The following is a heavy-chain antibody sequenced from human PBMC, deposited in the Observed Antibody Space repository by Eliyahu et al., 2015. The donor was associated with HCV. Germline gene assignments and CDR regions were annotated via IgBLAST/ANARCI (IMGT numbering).Heavy chain of an antibody. CDR1: GGSLPXYS. CDR3: ASGGGGIAVAGTGGWFDP. Sequence: QVQLQESGPGLVKPSETLSLTCTVSGGSLPXYSWSWIRQPPGKGLEWIGYIHYSGSPNHNPSLKSRVTISVDTSKNQFSLNLTSVTAADTAVYYCASGGGGIAVAGTGGWFDPWGQGTLVTVSS. J-gene: IGHJ5*02. V-gene: IGHV4-59*01. D-gene: IGHD6-19*01. CDR2: IHYSGSP.